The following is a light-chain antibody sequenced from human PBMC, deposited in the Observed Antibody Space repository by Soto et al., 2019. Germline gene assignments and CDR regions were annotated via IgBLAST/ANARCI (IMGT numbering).Light chain of an antibody. CDR3: QQLNSYPLT. V-gene: IGKV1-9*01. Sequence: DIQLTQSPSFLSASVGDRVTITCRASQGISSYLAWYQQKPGKAPKLLIYAASTLQSGVPSWVSGSGSGTXXXXTITXQXPXXXXTYYCQQLNSYPLTFGGGTKVEIK. J-gene: IGKJ4*01. CDR2: AAS. CDR1: QGISSY.